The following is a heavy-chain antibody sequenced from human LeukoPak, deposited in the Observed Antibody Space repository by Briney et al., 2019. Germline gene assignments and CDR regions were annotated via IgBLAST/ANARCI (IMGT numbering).Heavy chain of an antibody. V-gene: IGHV3-21*01. Sequence: GGSLRLSCAASGFTFSSYAMSWVRQAPGKGLEWVSSISSSSSYIYYADSVKGRFTISRDNAKNSLYLQMNSLRAEDTAVYYCARYGVDTAMVFDYWGQGTLVTVSS. CDR1: GFTFSSYA. CDR3: ARYGVDTAMVFDY. D-gene: IGHD5-18*01. J-gene: IGHJ4*02. CDR2: ISSSSSYI.